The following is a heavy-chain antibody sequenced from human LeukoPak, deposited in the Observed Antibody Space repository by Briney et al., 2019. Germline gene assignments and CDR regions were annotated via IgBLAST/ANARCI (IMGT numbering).Heavy chain of an antibody. Sequence: SETLSLTCAVYGGSFSGYYWSWIRQPPGKGLEWIGEINHSGSTNYNPSLKSRVTISVDTSKNQISLKLSSVTAADTAVYYCARAARIAARPGLDYWGQGTLVTVSS. V-gene: IGHV4-34*01. J-gene: IGHJ4*02. CDR2: INHSGST. D-gene: IGHD6-6*01. CDR1: GGSFSGYY. CDR3: ARAARIAARPGLDY.